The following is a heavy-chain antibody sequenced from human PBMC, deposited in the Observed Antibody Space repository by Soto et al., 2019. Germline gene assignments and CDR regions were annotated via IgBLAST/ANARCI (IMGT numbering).Heavy chain of an antibody. CDR2: ISYDGSNK. Sequence: QVQLVESGGGVVQPGRSLRLSCAASGFTFSSYAMHWVRQAPGKGLEWVAVISYDGSNKYYADSVKGRFTISRDNSKNTLYLQMNSLRAEDTAVYYCARNPEMGGSSWDAPHWFDPWGQGTLVTVSS. D-gene: IGHD6-13*01. J-gene: IGHJ5*02. V-gene: IGHV3-30-3*01. CDR3: ARNPEMGGSSWDAPHWFDP. CDR1: GFTFSSYA.